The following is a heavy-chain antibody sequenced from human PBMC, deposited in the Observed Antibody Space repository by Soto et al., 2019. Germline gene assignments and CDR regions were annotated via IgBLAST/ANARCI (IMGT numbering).Heavy chain of an antibody. J-gene: IGHJ5*02. Sequence: EGQLLESGGGLVQAGGSLRLSCATSGFILSRHWMSWVRQAPGKGLEWVAIIKTDGSEEEYVDSVKGRCTISRDNIKKSVFLQMDSLRVEDMARDYCARDCDGGGWPADLWGQGTLVTVSS. D-gene: IGHD6-19*01. CDR3: ARDCDGGGWPADL. CDR2: IKTDGSEE. CDR1: GFILSRHW. V-gene: IGHV3-7*01.